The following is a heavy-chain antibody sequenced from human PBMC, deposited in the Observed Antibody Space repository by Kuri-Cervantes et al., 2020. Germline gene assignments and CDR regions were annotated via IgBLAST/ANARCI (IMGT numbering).Heavy chain of an antibody. V-gene: IGHV3-30*18. CDR1: GFTFSSYG. Sequence: GGSLRLSCAASGFTFSSYGMHWVRQAPGKGLEWVAVISYDGSNKYYADSVKGRFTISRDNSKNTLYLQMNSLRAEDTAVYYCAKDSGALGMDVWGQGTTVTVSS. CDR3: AKDSGALGMDV. CDR2: ISYDGSNK. J-gene: IGHJ6*02. D-gene: IGHD4-17*01.